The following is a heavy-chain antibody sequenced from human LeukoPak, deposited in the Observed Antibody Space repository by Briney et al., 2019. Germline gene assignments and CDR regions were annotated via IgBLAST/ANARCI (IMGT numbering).Heavy chain of an antibody. CDR2: INPSGGST. Sequence: GASVKVSCKASGYTFTSYYMHWVRQAPGQGLEWMGIINPSGGSTSYAQKFQGRVTMTRDMSTRTVYMELSSLRSEDTAVYYCARVTPSGYIYCYIDYWGQGTLVTVSS. V-gene: IGHV1-46*01. J-gene: IGHJ4*02. CDR1: GYTFTSYY. D-gene: IGHD5-18*01. CDR3: ARVTPSGYIYCYIDY.